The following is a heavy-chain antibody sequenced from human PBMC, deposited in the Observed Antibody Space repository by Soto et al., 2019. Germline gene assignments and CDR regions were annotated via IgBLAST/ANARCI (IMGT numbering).Heavy chain of an antibody. CDR3: AKELYYYDSSGYSVSNWGGMDV. Sequence: GGSLRLSCAASGFTFDDYTMHWVRQAPGKGLEWVSLISWDGGSTYYADSVKGRFTISRDNSKNSLYLQMNSLRTEDTALYYCAKELYYYDSSGYSVSNWGGMDVWGQGTTVTVSS. CDR1: GFTFDDYT. V-gene: IGHV3-43*01. D-gene: IGHD3-22*01. CDR2: ISWDGGST. J-gene: IGHJ6*02.